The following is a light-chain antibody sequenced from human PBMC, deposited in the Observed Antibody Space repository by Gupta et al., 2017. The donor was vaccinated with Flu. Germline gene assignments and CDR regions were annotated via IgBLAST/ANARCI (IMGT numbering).Light chain of an antibody. J-gene: IGKJ2*01. CDR3: QQYNGS. CDR2: KAS. Sequence: DIQMTQSPSTLSASVGDRVTLTCRASQSITNWLAWYQQKPGKAPKLLIYKASSLESGVPSRFSGSGSETEFTLTISSLQPDDFATYYCQQYNGSFGQGTKLEIK. V-gene: IGKV1-5*03. CDR1: QSITNW.